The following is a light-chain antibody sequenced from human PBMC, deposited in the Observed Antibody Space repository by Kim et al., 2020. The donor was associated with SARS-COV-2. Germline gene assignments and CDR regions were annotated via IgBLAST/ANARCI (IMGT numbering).Light chain of an antibody. CDR2: DAS. CDR1: QDISNY. V-gene: IGKV1-33*01. J-gene: IGKJ4*01. Sequence: DIQMTQSPSSLSASVGDRVTITCQASQDISNYLSWYQQKPGKAPKLLIYDASNLETGVPSRFSGSGSGTDFTLTISSLQPEDIVTYYCQQYENLPTFGGGTKVDIK. CDR3: QQYENLPT.